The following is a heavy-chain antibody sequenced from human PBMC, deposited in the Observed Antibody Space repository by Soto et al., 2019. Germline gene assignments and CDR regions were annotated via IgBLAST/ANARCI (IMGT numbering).Heavy chain of an antibody. D-gene: IGHD2-2*01. CDR1: GFTFSSYS. CDR3: AKRWYCSSTTCHAFDC. J-gene: IGHJ4*02. V-gene: IGHV3-23*01. Sequence: GGSLRLSCAASGFTFSSYSLSWVRQAPGKGLEWVSAISSRSESTYYADSVKGRFTISRDNSKNTLYLQMDSLRAEDTAVYYCAKRWYCSSTTCHAFDCWGQGTLVTVSS. CDR2: ISSRSEST.